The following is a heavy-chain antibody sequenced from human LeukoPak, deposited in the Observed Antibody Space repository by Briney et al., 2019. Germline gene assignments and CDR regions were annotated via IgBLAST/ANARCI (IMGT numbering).Heavy chain of an antibody. CDR3: ARDKAGAGFGDAFDI. V-gene: IGHV3-66*01. Sequence: GGSLRLSCAASGFTVSSNYMSWVRQAPGKGLEWVSVIYSGGSTYYADSVKGRFTISRDNSKNTLYLQMNSLRAEDTAVYYCARDKAGAGFGDAFDIWGQGTMVTV. CDR1: GFTVSSNY. D-gene: IGHD3-10*01. CDR2: IYSGGST. J-gene: IGHJ3*02.